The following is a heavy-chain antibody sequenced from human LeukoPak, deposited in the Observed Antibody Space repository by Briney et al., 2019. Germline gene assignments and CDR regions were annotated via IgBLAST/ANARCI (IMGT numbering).Heavy chain of an antibody. V-gene: IGHV3-33*01. Sequence: PGGSLRLSCAASGFTFSSYPMHWVRQAPGKGLEWVTIIWFDGSRKYYADSVKGRFTISRDNSKNTVYLELNSLRVEDTAVYYCARSPSAASYDLWGQGALVTVS. CDR3: ARSPSAASYDL. CDR1: GFTFSSYP. CDR2: IWFDGSRK. J-gene: IGHJ5*02. D-gene: IGHD2-21*01.